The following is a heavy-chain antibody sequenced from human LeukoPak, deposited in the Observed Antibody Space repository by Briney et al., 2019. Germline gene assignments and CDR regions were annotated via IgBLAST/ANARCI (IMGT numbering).Heavy chain of an antibody. D-gene: IGHD3-22*01. V-gene: IGHV3-23*01. CDR3: AKRGYYYDSSAYYYFDY. CDR2: ITGTGGTT. Sequence: GWSLRLSCAASGLTFSSYGMSWVRQAPGKGLEWVSTITGTGGTTYYADSVKGRFTISRDNSMDTLYLQMNSLRAEDTAVYYCAKRGYYYDSSAYYYFDYWGQGTLVTVSS. J-gene: IGHJ4*02. CDR1: GLTFSSYG.